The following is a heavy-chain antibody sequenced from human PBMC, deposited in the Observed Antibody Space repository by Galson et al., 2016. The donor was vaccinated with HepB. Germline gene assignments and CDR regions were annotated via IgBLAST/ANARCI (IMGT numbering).Heavy chain of an antibody. CDR1: GFSLSTSGMR. V-gene: IGHV2-70*01. CDR3: ARIRYTNTWYSYDDGMDV. D-gene: IGHD6-13*01. Sequence: PALVKPTQTLTLTCTFSGFSLSTSGMRVIWIRQPPGKALEWLSLIDGGGDKYYSISLKTRLTISKDTSKNQVVLTMTNMDPVDTGTYYCARIRYTNTWYSYDDGMDVWGQGTAVTVSS. J-gene: IGHJ6*02. CDR2: IDGGGDK.